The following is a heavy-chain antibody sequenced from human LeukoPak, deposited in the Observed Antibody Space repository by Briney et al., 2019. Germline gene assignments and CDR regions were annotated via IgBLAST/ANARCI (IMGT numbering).Heavy chain of an antibody. CDR1: GFTFSNAW. CDR3: TTVDITMVRGVIWYYYYYYMDV. D-gene: IGHD3-10*01. CDR2: IKSKTDGGTT. V-gene: IGHV3-15*01. Sequence: GGSLRLSCAASGFTFSNAWMSWVRQAPGKGLEWVGRIKSKTDGGTTDYATPVKGRFTISRDDSKNTLYLQMNSLKTEDTAVYYCTTVDITMVRGVIWYYYYYYMDVWGKGTTVTISS. J-gene: IGHJ6*03.